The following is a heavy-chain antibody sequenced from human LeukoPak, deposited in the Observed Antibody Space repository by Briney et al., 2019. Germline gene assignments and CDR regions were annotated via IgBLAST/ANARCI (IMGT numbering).Heavy chain of an antibody. CDR1: GGSINSYY. V-gene: IGHV4-59*05. Sequence: PSETLSLTCSVSGGSINSYYWSWIRQPPGKGLEWIGSIYYSGSTYYNPSLKSRVTISVDTSKNQFSLKLSSVTAADTAVYYCARRGYDSSGYYYAYWGQGTLVTVSS. D-gene: IGHD3-22*01. CDR3: ARRGYDSSGYYYAY. CDR2: IYYSGST. J-gene: IGHJ4*02.